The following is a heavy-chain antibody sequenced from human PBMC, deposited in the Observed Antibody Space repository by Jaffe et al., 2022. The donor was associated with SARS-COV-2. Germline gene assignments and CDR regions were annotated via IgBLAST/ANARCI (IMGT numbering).Heavy chain of an antibody. V-gene: IGHV4-39*01. CDR3: ARHSNDVLLWFGDDAFDI. D-gene: IGHD3-10*01. CDR2: IYYSGST. Sequence: QLQLQESGPGLVKPSETLSLTCTVSGGSISSSSYYWGWIRQPPGKGLEWIGSIYYSGSTYYNPSLKSRVTISVDTSKNQFSLKLSSVTAADTAVYYCARHSNDVLLWFGDDAFDIWGQGTMVTVSS. J-gene: IGHJ3*02. CDR1: GGSISSSSYY.